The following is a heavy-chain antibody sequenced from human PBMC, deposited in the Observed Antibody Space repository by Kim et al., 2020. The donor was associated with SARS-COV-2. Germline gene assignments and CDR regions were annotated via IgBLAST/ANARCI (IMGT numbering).Heavy chain of an antibody. D-gene: IGHD3-10*01. CDR2: IYYSGST. CDR1: GGSISSYY. CDR3: ARVIPTMVRGVIITDYNYYDMDV. Sequence: SETLSLTCTVSGGSISSYYWSLIRQPPGKGLEWIGYIYYSGSTNYNPSLKSRVTISVDTSKNQFSLKLSSVTAADTAVYYCARVIPTMVRGVIITDYNYYDMDVWGHETTVAVSS. J-gene: IGHJ6*02. V-gene: IGHV4-59*12.